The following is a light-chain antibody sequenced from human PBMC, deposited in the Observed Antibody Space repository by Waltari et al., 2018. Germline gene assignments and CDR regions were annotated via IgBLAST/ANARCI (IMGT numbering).Light chain of an antibody. CDR3: QVWDSSSGV. V-gene: IGLV3-9*01. CDR1: NIGTQN. J-gene: IGLJ1*01. CDR2: RDS. Sequence: SYELTQPLSVSVALGQTARISCGGHNIGTQNVHWYQQKPGQAPVLVIYRDSNRPSGIPERFSGSNSGNTATLTISRAQAGDEADYYCQVWDSSSGVFGTGTKVTVL.